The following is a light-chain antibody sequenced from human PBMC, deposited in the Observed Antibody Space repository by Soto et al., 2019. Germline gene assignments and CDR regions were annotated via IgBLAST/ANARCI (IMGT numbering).Light chain of an antibody. CDR2: WAS. Sequence: TVMTQSPHSLAVSLGEMATINCKSSQSGLYSSNTNNYLAWYHQQPGQHPKLLIYWASTRESWVPDRVSGSGSGTDFTLTISSLQAEDVAVYYCQQYYSTPWTFGQGTKVDIK. J-gene: IGKJ1*01. V-gene: IGKV4-1*01. CDR1: QSGLYSSNTNNY. CDR3: QQYYSTPWT.